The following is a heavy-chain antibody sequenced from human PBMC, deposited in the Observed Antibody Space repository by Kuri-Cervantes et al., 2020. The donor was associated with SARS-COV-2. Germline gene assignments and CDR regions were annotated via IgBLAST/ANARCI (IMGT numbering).Heavy chain of an antibody. Sequence: GESLKISCAACGFTFSSYDMHWVRRATGKGLEWVSAIGTAGDTYYPGSVKGQFTISRENAKNSLHLQMNSLRAEDTAVYYCAKDGGIWGQGTMVTVSS. CDR1: GFTFSSYD. V-gene: IGHV3-13*03. CDR2: IGTAGDT. D-gene: IGHD3-16*01. CDR3: AKDGGI. J-gene: IGHJ3*02.